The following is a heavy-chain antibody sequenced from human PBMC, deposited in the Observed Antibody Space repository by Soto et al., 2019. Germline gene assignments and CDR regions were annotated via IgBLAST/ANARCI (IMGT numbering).Heavy chain of an antibody. CDR1: GGTFSSYA. D-gene: IGHD3-22*01. CDR3: ARDSPTYSSGHYWYFDY. CDR2: IIPIFGTA. V-gene: IGHV1-69*13. Sequence: ASVKVSCKASGGTFSSYAISWVRQAPGQGLEWMGGIIPIFGTANYAQKFQGRVTITADESTSTAYMELSSLRSEDTAVYYCARDSPTYSSGHYWYFDYWGQGTLVTVSS. J-gene: IGHJ4*02.